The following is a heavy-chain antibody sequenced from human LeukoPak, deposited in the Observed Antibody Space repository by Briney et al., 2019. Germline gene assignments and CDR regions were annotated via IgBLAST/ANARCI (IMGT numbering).Heavy chain of an antibody. J-gene: IGHJ6*03. CDR1: GFTFSSYS. Sequence: PGGPLRLSCAASGFTFSSYSMNWVRQAPGKGLEWVSSISSSSSYIYYADSVKGRFTISRDNAKNSLYLQMNSLRAEDTAVYYCARGGILEWKYYYMDVWGKGTTVTVSS. D-gene: IGHD3-3*01. CDR2: ISSSSSYI. V-gene: IGHV3-21*01. CDR3: ARGGILEWKYYYMDV.